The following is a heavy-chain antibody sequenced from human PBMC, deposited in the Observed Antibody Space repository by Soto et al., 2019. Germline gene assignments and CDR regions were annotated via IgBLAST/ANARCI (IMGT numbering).Heavy chain of an antibody. D-gene: IGHD3-16*01. CDR2: INHSGST. J-gene: IGHJ5*02. CDR3: ARVGGINWFDP. CDR1: CGSFSGYY. V-gene: IGHV4-34*01. Sequence: PSETLSLTCAVYCGSFSGYYWSWIRQPPGKGLEWIGEINHSGSTNYNPSLKSRVTISVDTSKNQFSLKLSSVTAADTAVYYCARVGGINWFDPWGQGTLVTVSS.